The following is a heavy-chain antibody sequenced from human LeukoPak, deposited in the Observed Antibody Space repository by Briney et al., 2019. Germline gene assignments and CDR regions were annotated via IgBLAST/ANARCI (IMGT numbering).Heavy chain of an antibody. CDR3: ARDAPQVPAAGVLAS. Sequence: PGGSLRLSCAASGFTFSSYSMNWVRQAPGKGLEWVSSIRSSSSYIYYADSVKGRFTISRDNAKNSLYLQMNSLRAEDTAVYYCARDAPQVPAAGVLASWGQGTLVIVSS. V-gene: IGHV3-21*01. CDR2: IRSSSSYI. D-gene: IGHD6-13*01. J-gene: IGHJ5*02. CDR1: GFTFSSYS.